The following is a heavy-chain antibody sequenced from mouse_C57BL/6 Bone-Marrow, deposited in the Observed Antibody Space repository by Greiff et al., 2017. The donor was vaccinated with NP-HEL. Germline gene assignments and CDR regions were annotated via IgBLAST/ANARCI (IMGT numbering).Heavy chain of an antibody. V-gene: IGHV1-81*01. D-gene: IGHD2-4*01. Sequence: VQLQQSGAELARPGASVKLSCTASGYTFTSYGISWVKQRTGQGLEWIGEIYPRSGNTYYNEKFKGQATLTADKSSSTAYMELRSLTSEDSAVYFCAKLRRAWFAYWGQGTLVTVSA. CDR1: GYTFTSYG. CDR3: AKLRRAWFAY. CDR2: IYPRSGNT. J-gene: IGHJ3*01.